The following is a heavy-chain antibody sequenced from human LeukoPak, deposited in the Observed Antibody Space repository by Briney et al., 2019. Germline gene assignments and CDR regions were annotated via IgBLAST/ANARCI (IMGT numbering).Heavy chain of an antibody. Sequence: AASVKVSCKASGYTFTGYYMHWVRQAPGQGLEWMGWINPNSGGTNYAQKFQGRVTMTRDTSISTAYMELSRLRSDDTAVYYCARGDIVEIPWSALDMWGRGTMVTVSS. CDR2: INPNSGGT. D-gene: IGHD2-15*01. CDR1: GYTFTGYY. V-gene: IGHV1-2*02. J-gene: IGHJ3*02. CDR3: ARGDIVEIPWSALDM.